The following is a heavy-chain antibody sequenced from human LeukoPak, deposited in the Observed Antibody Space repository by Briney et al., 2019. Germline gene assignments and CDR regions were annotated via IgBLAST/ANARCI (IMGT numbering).Heavy chain of an antibody. D-gene: IGHD3-10*01. CDR1: GGSFSGYY. CDR3: ARMGLYYYGFGEWNWFDP. CDR2: INHSGST. V-gene: IGHV4-34*01. Sequence: SETLSLTCAVYGGSFSGYYWSWIRQPPGKGLEWIREINHSGSTNYNPSLKSRVTISVDTSKNQFSLKLSSVTAADTAVYYCARMGLYYYGFGEWNWFDPWGQGTLVTVSS. J-gene: IGHJ5*02.